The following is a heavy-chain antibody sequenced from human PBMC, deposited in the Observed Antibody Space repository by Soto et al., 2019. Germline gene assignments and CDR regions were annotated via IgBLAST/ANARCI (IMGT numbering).Heavy chain of an antibody. D-gene: IGHD3-3*01. CDR1: GDSISGSQW. J-gene: IGHJ5*02. CDR3: ARNQLLEWLLFRRAPSWFDP. V-gene: IGHV4-4*02. Sequence: KSSETLSLTCAVSGDSISGSQWWSWVRLPPGKGLEWIGEISHTGTTNYNPSLKSRVTMSVDKPKNQFSLKLSSVTAADTAVYYCARNQLLEWLLFRRAPSWFDPWGQGTLVTVSS. CDR2: ISHTGTT.